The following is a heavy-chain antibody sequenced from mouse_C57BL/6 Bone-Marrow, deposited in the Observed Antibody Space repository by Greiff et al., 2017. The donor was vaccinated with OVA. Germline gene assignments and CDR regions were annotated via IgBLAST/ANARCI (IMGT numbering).Heavy chain of an antibody. CDR3: ARSVVVPHFDY. CDR2: IYPRSGNT. J-gene: IGHJ2*01. D-gene: IGHD1-1*01. Sequence: SGAELARPGASVKLSCKASGYTFTSYGISWVKQRTGQGLEWIGEIYPRSGNTYYNEKFKGKATLTADKSSSTAYMELRSLTSEDSAVYFCARSVVVPHFDYWGQGTTLTVSS. V-gene: IGHV1-81*01. CDR1: GYTFTSYG.